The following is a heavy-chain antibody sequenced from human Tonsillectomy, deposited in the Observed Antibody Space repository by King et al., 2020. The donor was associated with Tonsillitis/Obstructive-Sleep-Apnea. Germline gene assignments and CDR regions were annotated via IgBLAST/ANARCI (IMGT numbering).Heavy chain of an antibody. CDR2: ISRSNNTI. Sequence: VQLVESGGGLVQPGGSLRLSCAASGFTFSTYEMSWVRQAPGKGLEWISYISRSNNTIYYADSVKGRFTISRDNAKNSLFLQMNSLRAEDTAVYYCARDPSSGWCEGGYYFDYWGQGTLVTVSS. V-gene: IGHV3-48*03. D-gene: IGHD6-19*01. CDR3: ARDPSSGWCEGGYYFDY. J-gene: IGHJ4*02. CDR1: GFTFSTYE.